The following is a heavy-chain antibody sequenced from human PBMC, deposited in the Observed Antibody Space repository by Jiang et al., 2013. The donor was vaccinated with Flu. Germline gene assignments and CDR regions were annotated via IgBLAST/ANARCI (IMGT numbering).Heavy chain of an antibody. D-gene: IGHD1-1*01. CDR1: GDSISNSDYY. CDR3: ARQGGQLIGRSWFDP. CDR2: VYYTGTS. J-gene: IGHJ5*02. V-gene: IGHV4-39*01. Sequence: KPSETLSLTCVVSGDSISNSDYYWGWIRQPPGKGLEWIGIVYYTGTSYYNPSLQGRVTISVDTSKNHFSLKLSSVTAADTAVYYCARQGGQLIGRSWFDPWGQGTLVTVPS.